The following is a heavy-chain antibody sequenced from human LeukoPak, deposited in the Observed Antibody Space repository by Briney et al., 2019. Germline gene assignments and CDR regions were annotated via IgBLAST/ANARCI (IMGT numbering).Heavy chain of an antibody. CDR3: AKIQGYYFDY. V-gene: IGHV3-23*01. Sequence: GGSLRLSCAASGFTFSGYSMNWVRQAPGKGLEWVSAISSSGGSTYYADSVKGRFTTSRDNSKNTPYLQMNSLRAEDTAVYYCAKIQGYYFDYWGQGTLVTVSS. J-gene: IGHJ4*02. CDR2: ISSSGGST. D-gene: IGHD5-18*01. CDR1: GFTFSGYS.